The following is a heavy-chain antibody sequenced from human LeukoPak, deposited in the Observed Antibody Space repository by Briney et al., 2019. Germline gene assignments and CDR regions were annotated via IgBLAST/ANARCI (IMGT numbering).Heavy chain of an antibody. D-gene: IGHD6-13*01. CDR2: ISYDGSNK. J-gene: IGHJ4*02. V-gene: IGHV3-30*18. Sequence: RPGRSLRLSCAASGFTFIGYGMHWVRQAPGKGLEWVAVISYDGSNKYYADSVKGRFTISRDNSKNTLYLQMNSLRAEDTAVYYCAKDYSSSWYGQHYWGQGTLVTVSS. CDR3: AKDYSSSWYGQHY. CDR1: GFTFIGYG.